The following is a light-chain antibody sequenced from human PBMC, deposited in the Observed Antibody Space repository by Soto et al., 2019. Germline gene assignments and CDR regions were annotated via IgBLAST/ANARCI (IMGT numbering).Light chain of an antibody. CDR2: GVS. CDR1: SSDVGGYNY. J-gene: IGLJ3*02. CDR3: NSYTSSSTWV. V-gene: IGLV2-14*01. Sequence: QPASVSGSPGQSITISCTGTSSDVGGYNYVSWYQHHPRKAPKLMIYGVSNRPSGVSNRFSGSKSGNTASLTISGLQAEDEADYYCNSYTSSSTWVFGGGTKLTVL.